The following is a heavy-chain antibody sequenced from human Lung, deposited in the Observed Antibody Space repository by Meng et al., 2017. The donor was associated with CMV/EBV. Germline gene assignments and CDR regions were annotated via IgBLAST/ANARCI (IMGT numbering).Heavy chain of an antibody. Sequence: VQLGQSGSELKKPGASVRVSCKASGYTFGSYGICWVRQAPGQGLEWMGWVNSNNDATKYARKFQGRVSMTRDTSSSTAHMELRRLMSDDTAVYYCVRSSGWSRFDYWGQGTLVTVSS. CDR1: GYTFGSYG. V-gene: IGHV1-2*02. CDR2: VNSNNDAT. D-gene: IGHD6-19*01. J-gene: IGHJ4*02. CDR3: VRSSGWSRFDY.